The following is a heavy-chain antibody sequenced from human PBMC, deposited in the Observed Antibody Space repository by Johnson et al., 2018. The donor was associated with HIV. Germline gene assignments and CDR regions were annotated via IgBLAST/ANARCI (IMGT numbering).Heavy chain of an antibody. Sequence: QMLLVESGGGVVQPGGSLRLSCAASGFTFSSYGLHWVRQAPGKGLQWVAFIRNDGSNEYYADSVKGRFTISRDISKNTLDLQMNSLRPEDTAVYYCGSPSLPWGIDAFDIWGQGTMVTVSS. CDR3: GSPSLPWGIDAFDI. D-gene: IGHD3-16*01. J-gene: IGHJ3*02. CDR2: IRNDGSNE. V-gene: IGHV3-30*02. CDR1: GFTFSSYG.